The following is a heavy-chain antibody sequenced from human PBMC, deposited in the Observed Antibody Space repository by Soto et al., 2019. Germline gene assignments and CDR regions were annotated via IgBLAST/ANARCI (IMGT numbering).Heavy chain of an antibody. D-gene: IGHD3-3*01. V-gene: IGHV4-31*03. CDR2: IYYSGST. Sequence: QVQLQESGPGLVKPSQTLSLTCTVSGGSISSGGYYWSWIRQHPGKGLEWIGYIYYSGSTYYNPSLKSRVTISVDTSKNQFSLKLSSVTAADTAVYYCARDPSDFWSGYYGGWFDPWGQGTLVTVSS. J-gene: IGHJ5*02. CDR3: ARDPSDFWSGYYGGWFDP. CDR1: GGSISSGGYY.